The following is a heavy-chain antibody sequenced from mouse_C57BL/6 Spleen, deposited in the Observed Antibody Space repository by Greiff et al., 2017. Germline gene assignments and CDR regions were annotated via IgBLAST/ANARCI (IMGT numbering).Heavy chain of an antibody. V-gene: IGHV1-42*01. CDR2: INPSTGGT. D-gene: IGHD1-1*01. J-gene: IGHJ3*01. Sequence: DVKLVESGPELVKPGASVKISCKASGYSFTGYYMNWVKQSPEKSLEWIGEINPSTGGTTYNQKFKAKATLTVDKSSSTAYMQLKSLTSEDSAVYYGARSLSGSAWFAYWGQGTLVTVSA. CDR3: ARSLSGSAWFAY. CDR1: GYSFTGYY.